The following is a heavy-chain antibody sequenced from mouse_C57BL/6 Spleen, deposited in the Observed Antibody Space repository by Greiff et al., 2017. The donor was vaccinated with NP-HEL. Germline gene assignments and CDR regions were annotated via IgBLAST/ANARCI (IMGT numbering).Heavy chain of an antibody. J-gene: IGHJ3*01. D-gene: IGHD1-1*01. V-gene: IGHV5-4*01. Sequence: EVQLVESGGGLVKPGGSLKLSCAASGFTFSSYAMSWVRQTPEKRLEWVATISDGGSYTYYPDNVKGRFTISRDNAKNNLYLQMSHLKSEDTAMYYCARDYGSSSAWFAYWGQGTLVTVSA. CDR2: ISDGGSYT. CDR3: ARDYGSSSAWFAY. CDR1: GFTFSSYA.